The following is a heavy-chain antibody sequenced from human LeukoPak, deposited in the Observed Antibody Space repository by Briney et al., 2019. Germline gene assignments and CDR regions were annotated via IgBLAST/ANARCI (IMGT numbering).Heavy chain of an antibody. CDR1: GGSISSYY. Sequence: SETLSLTCNVSGGSISSYYWSWIRQPAGKGLEWIGRIYTSGGTNYNPSLKSRVTISVDTSKTQFSLKLSSVTAADTAVYYCATDHRSGWYAGAWFDPWGQGTLVTVSS. D-gene: IGHD6-19*01. CDR3: ATDHRSGWYAGAWFDP. J-gene: IGHJ5*02. V-gene: IGHV4-4*07. CDR2: IYTSGGT.